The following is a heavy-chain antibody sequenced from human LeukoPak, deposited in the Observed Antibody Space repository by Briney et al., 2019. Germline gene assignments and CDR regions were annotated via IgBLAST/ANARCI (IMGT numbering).Heavy chain of an antibody. V-gene: IGHV3-15*01. CDR3: TTGYSSSWLGDAFDI. J-gene: IGHJ3*02. CDR1: GFTFSNAW. D-gene: IGHD6-13*01. CDR2: IKSKTDGGTT. Sequence: PGGSLRLSCAASGFTFSNAWMSWVRQAPGKGLEWVGRIKSKTDGGTTDYAAPVKGRFTISRDDSKNTLYLQMNSLKTEDTAVYYCTTGYSSSWLGDAFDIWGQGTMVTVSS.